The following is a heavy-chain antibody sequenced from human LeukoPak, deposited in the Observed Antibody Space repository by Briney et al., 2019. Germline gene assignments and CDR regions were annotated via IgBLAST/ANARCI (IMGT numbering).Heavy chain of an antibody. CDR1: GFTLSNYA. CDR2: ISSSFGST. D-gene: IGHD6-19*01. Sequence: GGSQRLSCAASGFTLSNYAMNWVRQAPGKGLEWVSAISSSFGSTYYADSVKGRFTISRGNSKNTLYLQMNSLRAEDTAAYYCAKDRGSIAVAGIDYWGQGTLVTVSS. CDR3: AKDRGSIAVAGIDY. J-gene: IGHJ4*02. V-gene: IGHV3-23*01.